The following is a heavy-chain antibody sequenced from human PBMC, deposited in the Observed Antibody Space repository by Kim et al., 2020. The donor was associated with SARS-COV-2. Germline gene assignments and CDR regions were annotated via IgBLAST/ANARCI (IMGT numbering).Heavy chain of an antibody. V-gene: IGHV3-23*01. D-gene: IGHD2-2*01. CDR1: GFTFSDYA. J-gene: IGHJ4*02. CDR2: VNGNDVST. Sequence: GGSLRLSCAASGFTFSDYAMSWVRQAPGKGLEWVSTVNGNDVSTSYADSVTGRFTISREDSKNTLYFHMNSLRAEDTALYYCAKAPSTSSPSFYDSWGQGILVTVSS. CDR3: AKAPSTSSPSFYDS.